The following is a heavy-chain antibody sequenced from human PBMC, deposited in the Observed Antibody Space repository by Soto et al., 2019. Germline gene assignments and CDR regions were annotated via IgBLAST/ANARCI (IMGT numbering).Heavy chain of an antibody. CDR3: ARGSGASNDL. CDR2: INPSGGTT. V-gene: IGHV1-46*01. Sequence: QVQLVQSGAEVKKPGASVQVSCKASGYTFTNYYIHWVRQAPGQGLEYMGIINPSGGTTNYAQKFQGRVTLTMDTSTSTVYMEVSSLRSDVTAIYYCARGSGASNDLWGHGTLVTVSS. J-gene: IGHJ5*02. D-gene: IGHD1-26*01. CDR1: GYTFTNYY.